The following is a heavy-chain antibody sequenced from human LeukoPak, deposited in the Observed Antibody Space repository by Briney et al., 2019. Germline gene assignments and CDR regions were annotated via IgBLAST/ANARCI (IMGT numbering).Heavy chain of an antibody. J-gene: IGHJ4*02. V-gene: IGHV3-23*01. CDR3: AKRPYGSSWSGGDY. D-gene: IGHD6-13*01. CDR2: ISGSGGST. Sequence: GGSLRLSCAASGFTFSSYAMSWVRQAPGKGLEWVSAISGSGGSTYYADSAKGRFTISRDNSKNTLYLQMNSLRAEDTAVYYCAKRPYGSSWSGGDYWGQGTLVTVSS. CDR1: GFTFSSYA.